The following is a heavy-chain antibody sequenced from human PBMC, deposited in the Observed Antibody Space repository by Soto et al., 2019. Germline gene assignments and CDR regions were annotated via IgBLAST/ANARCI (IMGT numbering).Heavy chain of an antibody. D-gene: IGHD5-18*01. CDR2: IIPILGIA. J-gene: IGHJ4*02. Sequence: QVQLVQSGAEVKKPGSSVKVSCKASGGTFSSYTISWVRQAPGQGLEWMGRIIPILGIANYAQKFQGRVTITADKSTSTAYMELSSLRSEDTAVYYCAIQRWGIQLWFFDYFDYWGQGTLVTVSS. CDR1: GGTFSSYT. CDR3: AIQRWGIQLWFFDYFDY. V-gene: IGHV1-69*02.